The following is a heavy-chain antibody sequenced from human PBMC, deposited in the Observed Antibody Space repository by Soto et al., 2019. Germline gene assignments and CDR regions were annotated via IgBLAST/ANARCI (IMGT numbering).Heavy chain of an antibody. Sequence: PSQTLSLTCAISGDSVSSKSAVWNWIRQSPSRGLEWPGRTYYTSRWYYDYATSVKSRITINPDASKNQFSLQLTSVTPEDTAVYYCAREVAEPGYYYYGLDVWGQGTTVTVSS. CDR3: AREVAEPGYYYYGLDV. CDR2: TYYTSRWYY. CDR1: GDSVSSKSAV. J-gene: IGHJ6*02. V-gene: IGHV6-1*01.